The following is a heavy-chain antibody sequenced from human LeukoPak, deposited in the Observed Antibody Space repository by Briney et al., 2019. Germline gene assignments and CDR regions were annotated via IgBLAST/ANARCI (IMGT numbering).Heavy chain of an antibody. CDR3: ARERVTTTAFDI. CDR2: ITSRSTY. D-gene: IGHD5-12*01. J-gene: IGHJ3*02. CDR1: GFTLSTYN. V-gene: IGHV3-21*01. Sequence: KPGRSLRLSCAASGFTLSTYNTHWVRQAPGKGLEWVSSITSRSTYYADLVKGRFTISRDNAENSLYLQINSLRAEDTAVYYCARERVTTTAFDIWGQGTMVTVSS.